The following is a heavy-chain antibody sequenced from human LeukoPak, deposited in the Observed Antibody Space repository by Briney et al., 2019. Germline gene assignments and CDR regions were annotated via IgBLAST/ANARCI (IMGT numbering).Heavy chain of an antibody. Sequence: TSETLSLTCAVYGGSFSGYYWSWIRQPPGKGLEWIGEINHSGSTNYNPSLKSRVTISVVTSKNQFSLKLSSVTAADTAVYYCARGRNLRGYSSGWYYFGYWGQGTLVTVSS. D-gene: IGHD6-19*01. CDR1: GGSFSGYY. J-gene: IGHJ4*02. CDR3: ARGRNLRGYSSGWYYFGY. CDR2: INHSGST. V-gene: IGHV4-34*01.